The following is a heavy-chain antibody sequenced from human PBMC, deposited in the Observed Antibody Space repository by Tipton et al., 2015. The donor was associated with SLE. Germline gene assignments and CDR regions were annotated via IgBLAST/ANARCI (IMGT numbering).Heavy chain of an antibody. D-gene: IGHD3-22*01. Sequence: GSLRLSCAASGFTFSSYWMSWVRQAPGKGLEWVANIKQDGSEKYYVDSVKGRFTISRDNAKNSLYLQMNSLRVEDTAVYYCAKDGLYSSAWYFDYWGRGILITVSS. CDR2: IKQDGSEK. J-gene: IGHJ4*02. V-gene: IGHV3-7*01. CDR3: AKDGLYSSAWYFDY. CDR1: GFTFSSYW.